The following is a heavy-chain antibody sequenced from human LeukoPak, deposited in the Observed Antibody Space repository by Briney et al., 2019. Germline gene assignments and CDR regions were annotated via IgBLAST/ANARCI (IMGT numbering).Heavy chain of an antibody. CDR1: GGSSSSSRYY. Sequence: SETLSLTCTVSGGSSSSSRYYWGWIRQPPGKGLEWIGSIYYSGSTYYNPSLKSRVTISVGTSKNQFSLKLSSVTAADTAVYYCARHPYQLLWLSWFDPWGQGTLVTVSS. V-gene: IGHV4-39*01. CDR2: IYYSGST. J-gene: IGHJ5*02. CDR3: ARHPYQLLWLSWFDP. D-gene: IGHD2-2*01.